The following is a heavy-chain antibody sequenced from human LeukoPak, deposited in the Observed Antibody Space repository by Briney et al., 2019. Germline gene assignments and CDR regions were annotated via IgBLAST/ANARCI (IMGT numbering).Heavy chain of an antibody. V-gene: IGHV3-9*01. Sequence: GGSLRLSCAAPGFTFDDYAMHWVRQAPGKGLEWVSGISWNSGSIGYADSVKGRFTISRDNAKNSLYLQMNSLRAEDTALYYCAKASYGDYYFDYWGQGTLVTVSS. D-gene: IGHD4-17*01. J-gene: IGHJ4*02. CDR1: GFTFDDYA. CDR3: AKASYGDYYFDY. CDR2: ISWNSGSI.